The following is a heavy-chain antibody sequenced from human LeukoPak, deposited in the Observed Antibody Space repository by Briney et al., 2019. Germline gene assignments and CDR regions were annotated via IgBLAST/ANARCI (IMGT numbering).Heavy chain of an antibody. CDR2: ISAYNGNT. CDR3: ARYLAPPYYYYYMDV. V-gene: IGHV1-18*01. CDR1: GYTFTSYG. J-gene: IGHJ6*03. Sequence: ASVKVSCKASGYTFTSYGISWVRRAPGQGLEWMGWISAYNGNTNYAQKLQGRVTMTTDTSTSTAYMELRSLRSDDTAVYYCARYLAPPYYYYYMDVWGKGTTVTVSS.